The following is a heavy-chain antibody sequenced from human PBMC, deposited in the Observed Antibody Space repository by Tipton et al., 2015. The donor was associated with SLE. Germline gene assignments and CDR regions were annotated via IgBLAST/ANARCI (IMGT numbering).Heavy chain of an antibody. Sequence: SLRLSCAVSGFTVSDNYINWVRQAPGEGLEWVSLINNGGATYYADSVKGRFTISRDSSKNMLYLQMNSLRAEDTAMYYCTDNDYWGQGTLVTVSS. CDR1: GFTVSDNY. J-gene: IGHJ4*02. V-gene: IGHV3-66*01. CDR3: TDNDY. CDR2: INNGGAT.